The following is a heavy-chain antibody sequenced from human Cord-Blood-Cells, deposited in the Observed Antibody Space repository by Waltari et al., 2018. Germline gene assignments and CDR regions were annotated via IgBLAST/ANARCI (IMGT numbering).Heavy chain of an antibody. CDR2: IIPILGIA. V-gene: IGHV1-69*02. D-gene: IGHD2-21*02. Sequence: QVQLVQSGAEVKKPGSSVKVSCKASGGTFSSYTISWVRQAPGQGLEWMGRIIPILGIANYAQKFQGRVTITADKSTSTAYMELSSLRSEDTAVYYFARGGNFNEGGFDYWGQGTLVTVSS. CDR1: GGTFSSYT. CDR3: ARGGNFNEGGFDY. J-gene: IGHJ4*02.